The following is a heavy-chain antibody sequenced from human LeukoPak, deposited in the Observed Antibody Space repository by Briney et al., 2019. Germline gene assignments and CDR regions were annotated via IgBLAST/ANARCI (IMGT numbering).Heavy chain of an antibody. CDR1: GFTFSSYA. D-gene: IGHD3-9*01. J-gene: IGHJ6*02. V-gene: IGHV3-30-3*01. Sequence: GGSLRLSCAASGFTFSSYAMHWVRQAPGEGLEWVAVISYDGSNKYYADSVKGRFTISRDNSKNTLYLQMNSLRAEDTAVYYCARDPIILRYFDWYEGSYGMDVWGQGTTVTVSS. CDR3: ARDPIILRYFDWYEGSYGMDV. CDR2: ISYDGSNK.